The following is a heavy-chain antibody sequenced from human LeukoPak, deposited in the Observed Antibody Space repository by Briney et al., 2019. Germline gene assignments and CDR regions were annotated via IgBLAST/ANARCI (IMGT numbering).Heavy chain of an antibody. D-gene: IGHD4-17*01. CDR1: GYTFTSYA. J-gene: IGHJ1*01. CDR3: ARGGDYDLEYFQH. CDR2: INAGNGNT. Sequence: AASVKVSCKASGYTFTSYAMHWVRQAPGQRLEWMGWINAGNGNTKYSQKFQGRVTITRDTSASTAYMELSSLRSEDTAVYYCARGGDYDLEYFQHWGQGTLVTVSS. V-gene: IGHV1-3*01.